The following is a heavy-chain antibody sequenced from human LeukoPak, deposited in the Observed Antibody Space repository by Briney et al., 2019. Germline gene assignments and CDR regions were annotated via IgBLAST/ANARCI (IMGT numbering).Heavy chain of an antibody. D-gene: IGHD1-1*01. CDR3: ARARTRGNNWYFDY. CDR1: GGSADSISTYY. V-gene: IGHV4-59*01. CDR2: VYYRVNT. J-gene: IGHJ4*02. Sequence: SETLSLTCTVSGGSADSISTYYWNWIRQPPGKGLEWIGYVYYRVNTNYNPSLKSRLTISVDTSKSQFSLKVSSVTAADTAVYYCARARTRGNNWYFDYWGQGTLVTVSS.